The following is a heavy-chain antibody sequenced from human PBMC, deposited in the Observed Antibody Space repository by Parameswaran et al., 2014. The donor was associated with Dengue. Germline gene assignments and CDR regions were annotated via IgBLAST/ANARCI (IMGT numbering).Heavy chain of an antibody. CDR2: TIPILGLV. V-gene: IGHV1-69*02. Sequence: PGASVKVSCKASGGTFSSHTISWVRQAPGQGLEWMGRTIPILGLVNYAQKFQGRVTITADKSTSTAYMELSSLRADDTAVYYCAISGVVTGGFDPWGQGNPGHRLL. CDR3: AISGVVTGGFDP. J-gene: IGHJ5*02. CDR1: GGTFSSHT. D-gene: IGHD4-23*01.